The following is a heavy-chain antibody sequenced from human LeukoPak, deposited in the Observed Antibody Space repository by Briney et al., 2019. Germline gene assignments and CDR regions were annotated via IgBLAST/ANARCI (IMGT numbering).Heavy chain of an antibody. V-gene: IGHV3-66*02. CDR1: GFTVSGNY. D-gene: IGHD3-3*01. J-gene: IGHJ5*02. Sequence: GGSLTLSCAASGFTVSGNYMSWVRQAPGKGLEWVSVIYSGGSTYYADSVKGRFTISRDNSKNTLYLQMNSLRAEDTAVYYCARGGAIFGVVTRFDPWGQGTLVTVSS. CDR3: ARGGAIFGVVTRFDP. CDR2: IYSGGST.